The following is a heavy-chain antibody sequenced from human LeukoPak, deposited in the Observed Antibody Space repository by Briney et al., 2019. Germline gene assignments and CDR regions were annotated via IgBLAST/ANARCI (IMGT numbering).Heavy chain of an antibody. CDR3: AKDLGGSATTV. D-gene: IGHD2-2*01. CDR1: GFTFEDHV. V-gene: IGHV3-9*01. Sequence: SLRLSCAASGFTFEDHVMHWVRQAPGKGLEWVSSISWSGDRMGYADAVKGRFTISRDNAKNSRFLQMNSLRVEDTALYYCAKDLGGSATTVWGQGTLVTVSS. CDR2: ISWSGDRM. J-gene: IGHJ4*02.